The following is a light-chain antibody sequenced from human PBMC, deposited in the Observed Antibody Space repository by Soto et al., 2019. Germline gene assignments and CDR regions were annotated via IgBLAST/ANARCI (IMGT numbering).Light chain of an antibody. CDR3: ETWDSNSWV. CDR2: LEGSGSY. CDR1: SGHSSYI. Sequence: QPVLTQSSSASASLGSSVKLTCTLSSGHSSYIIAWHQQQPGKAPRYLMKLEGSGSYNKGSGVPDRFSGSSSGADRYLTISTLQFEDEADYYCETWDSNSWVFGGGTTLTVL. V-gene: IGLV4-60*02. J-gene: IGLJ3*02.